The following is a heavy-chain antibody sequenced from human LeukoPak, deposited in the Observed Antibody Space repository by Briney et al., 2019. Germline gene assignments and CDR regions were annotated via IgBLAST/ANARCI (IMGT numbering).Heavy chain of an antibody. CDR2: IYYSGST. CDR1: GGSISTDY. Sequence: TSETLSLTCAFSGGSISTDYWSWVWQPPGKGLQWIGYIYYSGSTNYNPSLKTRVTISLNTAKNQYSLRLRSVTAADTAVYYCERRVAVGNCFDPSGDRE. V-gene: IGHV4-59*08. CDR3: ERRVAVGNCFDPS. J-gene: IGHJ5*02. D-gene: IGHD2-15*01.